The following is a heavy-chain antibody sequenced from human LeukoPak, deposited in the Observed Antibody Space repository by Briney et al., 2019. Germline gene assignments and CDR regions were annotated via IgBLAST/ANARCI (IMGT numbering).Heavy chain of an antibody. CDR1: GGSISGYY. CDR3: ARDEDSAYGSGSYLS. J-gene: IGHJ5*02. Sequence: PSETLSLTCTVSGGSISGYYWSWIRQPPGKGLEWIGYLYYSGSTNYNPSRKSRVTISVDTSKNQFSLKLSSVTAADTAVYYCARDEDSAYGSGSYLSWGQGTLVTVSS. CDR2: LYYSGST. V-gene: IGHV4-59*01. D-gene: IGHD3-10*01.